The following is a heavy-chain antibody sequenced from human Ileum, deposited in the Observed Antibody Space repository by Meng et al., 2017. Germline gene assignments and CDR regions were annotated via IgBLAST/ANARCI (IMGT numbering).Heavy chain of an antibody. D-gene: IGHD2-15*01. V-gene: IGHV3-9*03. Sequence: SLKISCAASGFNFDNYAMHWVRQAPGKGLEWVSGISSNSGSIGYADSVKGRFTISRDNAKNSLYLQMNNLRTEDMALYFCVKGGAPGFFDFWGQGTVVTVSS. J-gene: IGHJ4*02. CDR2: ISSNSGSI. CDR3: VKGGAPGFFDF. CDR1: GFNFDNYA.